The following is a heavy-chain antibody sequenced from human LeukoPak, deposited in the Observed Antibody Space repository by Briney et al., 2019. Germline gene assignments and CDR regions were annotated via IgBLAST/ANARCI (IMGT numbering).Heavy chain of an antibody. J-gene: IGHJ4*02. CDR1: GFTFSSNS. Sequence: GGSLRLSCTVSGFTFSSNSMSWVRQAPGKGLEWVSFIYSDNTHYSDSVKGRFTISRDNSKNTMYLQMNSLRAEDTAVYYCARRAGAYSHPYDYWGQGTLVTVSS. CDR3: ARRAGAYSHPYDY. V-gene: IGHV3-53*01. D-gene: IGHD4/OR15-4a*01. CDR2: IYSDNT.